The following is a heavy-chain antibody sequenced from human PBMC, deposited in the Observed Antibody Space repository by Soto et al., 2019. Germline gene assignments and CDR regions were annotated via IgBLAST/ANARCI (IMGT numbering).Heavy chain of an antibody. D-gene: IGHD6-19*01. CDR2: IYYSGST. Sequence: QVQLQESGPGLVKPSQTLSLTCTVSGGSISSCGYYWSWIRQHPGKGLEWIGYIYYSGSTYYNPSLKSRVTISVDTSKNQFSLKLSSVTAADTAVYYCASIGSMYSSGGNFDYWGQGTLVTVSS. J-gene: IGHJ4*02. CDR3: ASIGSMYSSGGNFDY. V-gene: IGHV4-31*03. CDR1: GGSISSCGYY.